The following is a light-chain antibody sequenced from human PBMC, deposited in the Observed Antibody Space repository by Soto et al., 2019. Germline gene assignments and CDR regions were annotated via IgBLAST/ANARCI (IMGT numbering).Light chain of an antibody. CDR1: RSNIGKKF. J-gene: IGLJ2*01. V-gene: IGLV1-51*01. CDR3: ATWDTDLGTGEVV. CDR2: DNS. Sequence: QSVLTQPPSLSAAPGQKVTISCSGARSNIGKKFVSWYQHLPGTAPKLLIYDNSQRPSGIPDRFSGSKSGTSATLGITGLQTGDEADYYCATWDTDLGTGEVVFGGGTKLTVL.